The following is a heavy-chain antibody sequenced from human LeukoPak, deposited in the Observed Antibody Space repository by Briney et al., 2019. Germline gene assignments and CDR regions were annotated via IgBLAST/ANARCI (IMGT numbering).Heavy chain of an antibody. D-gene: IGHD4-17*01. CDR3: ARRYGDYVRWFDP. CDR2: INPNSGGT. V-gene: IGHV1-2*02. J-gene: IGHJ5*02. Sequence: GASVKVSCKASGYTFTGYYMHWVRQAPGQGLEWMGWINPNSGGTNYAQKFQGRVTMTRDTSISTAYMELSRLRSDDTAVYYCARRYGDYVRWFDPWGQGTLVTVSS. CDR1: GYTFTGYY.